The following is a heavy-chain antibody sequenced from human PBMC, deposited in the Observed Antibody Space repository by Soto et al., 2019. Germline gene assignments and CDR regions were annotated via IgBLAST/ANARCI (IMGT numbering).Heavy chain of an antibody. CDR2: IIPIFGTA. CDR1: GGTFSSYA. Sequence: ASVKVSCKASGGTFSSYAISWVRQAPGQGLEWMGGIIPIFGTANYAQKFQGRVTITADESTSTAYMELSSLRSEDTAVYYCARPGIAAAGPLYGMDVWGQGTTVTVSS. J-gene: IGHJ6*02. CDR3: ARPGIAAAGPLYGMDV. V-gene: IGHV1-69*13. D-gene: IGHD6-13*01.